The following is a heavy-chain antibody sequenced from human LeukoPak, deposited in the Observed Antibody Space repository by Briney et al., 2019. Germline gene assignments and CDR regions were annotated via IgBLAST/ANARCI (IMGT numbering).Heavy chain of an antibody. CDR2: MNPNSGNT. CDR3: ARGVNYYDSKGHAYYFDY. CDR1: GYTFTSYD. D-gene: IGHD3-22*01. Sequence: ASVKVSCKASGYTFTSYDINWVRQATGQGLEWMGWMNPNSGNTGYAQKFQGRVTITRNTSISTAYMELSSLRSGDTAVYYCARGVNYYDSKGHAYYFDYWGQGTLVTVSS. V-gene: IGHV1-8*03. J-gene: IGHJ4*02.